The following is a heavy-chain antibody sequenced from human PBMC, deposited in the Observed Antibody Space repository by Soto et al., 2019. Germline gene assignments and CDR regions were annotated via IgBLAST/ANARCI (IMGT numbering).Heavy chain of an antibody. J-gene: IGHJ6*02. CDR3: ARELTAYDFWSGYLVPYGMDV. V-gene: IGHV1-69*06. CDR1: GGTFSSYA. D-gene: IGHD3-3*01. CDR2: IIPIFGTA. Sequence: QVQLVQSGAEVKKPGSSVKVSCKASGGTFSSYAISWVRQAPGQGLEWMGGIIPIFGTANYAQKFQGRVTITADKSTSTAYMELSSLRSEDTAVYYCARELTAYDFWSGYLVPYGMDVWGQGTTVTVSS.